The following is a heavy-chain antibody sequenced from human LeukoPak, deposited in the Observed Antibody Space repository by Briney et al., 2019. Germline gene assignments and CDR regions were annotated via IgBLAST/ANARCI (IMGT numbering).Heavy chain of an antibody. CDR1: GFTFSTYP. V-gene: IGHV3-30*04. J-gene: IGHJ4*02. D-gene: IGHD6-25*01. CDR3: ARDRHVAAAGYYFGY. CDR2: IADDGKDK. Sequence: SGGSLRLSCTASGFTFSTYPIHWVRQAPGKGLEWVAVIADDGKDKHYVESVKGRFTISRDNSKNTLYLQMNSLRVEDTAVYYCARDRHVAAAGYYFGYWGQGTLVTVSS.